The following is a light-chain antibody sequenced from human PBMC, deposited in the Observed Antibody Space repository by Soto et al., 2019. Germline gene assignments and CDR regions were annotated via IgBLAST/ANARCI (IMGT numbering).Light chain of an antibody. J-gene: IGKJ4*01. CDR3: QQSLDLPLT. CDR1: QSLLHSNGKTY. CDR2: EVS. Sequence: DIVMTQTPLSLSVTPGQPASISCKSSQSLLHSNGKTYFYWYLQKPGQSPQRLIYEVSNRFSGVPDKFSGSGSGTDFTLIISRGEAEDVGIYYFQQSLDLPLTLGGGTKPEIK. V-gene: IGKV2D-29*02.